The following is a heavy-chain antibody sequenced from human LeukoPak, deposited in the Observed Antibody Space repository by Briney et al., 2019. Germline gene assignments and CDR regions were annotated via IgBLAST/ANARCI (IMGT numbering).Heavy chain of an antibody. Sequence: ASVKVSCKASGGTFGSYGISWLRQAPGQGLEWMGGITPMFGAPKYAQKFQDRVAITTDVSTSTAYMELSRLRSEDTAVYYCASEITVIRGSRDAFNIWGQGTMVTVSS. CDR2: ITPMFGAP. V-gene: IGHV1-69*05. D-gene: IGHD3-22*01. J-gene: IGHJ3*02. CDR1: GGTFGSYG. CDR3: ASEITVIRGSRDAFNI.